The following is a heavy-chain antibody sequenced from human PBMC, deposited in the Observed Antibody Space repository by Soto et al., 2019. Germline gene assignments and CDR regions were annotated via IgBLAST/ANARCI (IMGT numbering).Heavy chain of an antibody. CDR2: IYWDDGK. Sequence: QVTLNESGPTPVKPRQTLTLTCTFSGFSLTTSGVGVGWIRQSPGKAPEWLALIYWDDGKRYSPSLKSRLTNTKDTSKSPGVLKMADLDPANTATYYSADRVLRTVFGLVTTTATYFDCWGQGTPV. D-gene: IGHD3-3*01. CDR1: GFSLTTSGVG. CDR3: ADRVLRTVFGLVTTTATYFDC. J-gene: IGHJ4*02. V-gene: IGHV2-5*02.